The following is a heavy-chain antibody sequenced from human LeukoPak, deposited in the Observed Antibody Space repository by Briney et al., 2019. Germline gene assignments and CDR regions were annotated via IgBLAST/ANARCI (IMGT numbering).Heavy chain of an antibody. CDR3: ARALRAAASIFDY. D-gene: IGHD6-13*01. Sequence: GGSLRLSCAASGFTFSSYAMSWVRQAPGKGLEWVAVISYDGSNKYCADSVKGRFTISRDNSKNTLYLQMNSLRAEDTAVYYCARALRAAASIFDYWGQGTLVTVSS. CDR1: GFTFSSYA. CDR2: ISYDGSNK. V-gene: IGHV3-30-3*01. J-gene: IGHJ4*02.